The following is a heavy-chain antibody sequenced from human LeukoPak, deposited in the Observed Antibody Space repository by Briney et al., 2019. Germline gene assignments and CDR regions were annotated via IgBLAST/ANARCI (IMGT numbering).Heavy chain of an antibody. D-gene: IGHD2-21*02. J-gene: IGHJ4*02. CDR3: TRSPQYCGSDCYSDY. V-gene: IGHV3-23*01. CDR1: GFTFSSYA. CDR2: ISGSGGST. Sequence: GGSLRLSCAASGFTFSSYAMSWVRQAPGKGLEWVSAISGSGGSTYYADSVKGRFTISRDNARNSLFLQMHSLRAEDTAVYYCTRSPQYCGSDCYSDYWGQGTLVTVSS.